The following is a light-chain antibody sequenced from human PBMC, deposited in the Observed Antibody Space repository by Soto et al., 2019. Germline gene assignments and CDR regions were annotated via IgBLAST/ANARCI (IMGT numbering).Light chain of an antibody. J-gene: IGKJ2*01. CDR3: QQYSTLPHT. CDR1: QTVSSSY. CDR2: GAS. Sequence: EIVLTQSPGTLSLSPGERATLSCRASQTVSSSYLAWYQQKPGQAPRLLIYGASSRATGIPDRFSGSGSGTDFTLTISRLEPEDFAVYYCQQYSTLPHTFGQGTKLEV. V-gene: IGKV3-20*01.